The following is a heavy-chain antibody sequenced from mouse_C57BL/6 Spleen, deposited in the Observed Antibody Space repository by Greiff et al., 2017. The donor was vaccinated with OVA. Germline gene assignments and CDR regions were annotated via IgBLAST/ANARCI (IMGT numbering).Heavy chain of an antibody. CDR1: GFTFSSYA. Sequence: EVKLVESGEGLVKPGGSLKLSCAASGFTFSSYAMSWVRQTPEKRLEWVAYISSGGDYIYYADTVKGRFTISRDNARNTLYLQMSSLKSEDTAMYYCTRGEDYYSNYVFAYWGQGTLVTVSA. CDR2: ISSGGDYI. J-gene: IGHJ3*01. CDR3: TRGEDYYSNYVFAY. D-gene: IGHD2-5*01. V-gene: IGHV5-9-1*02.